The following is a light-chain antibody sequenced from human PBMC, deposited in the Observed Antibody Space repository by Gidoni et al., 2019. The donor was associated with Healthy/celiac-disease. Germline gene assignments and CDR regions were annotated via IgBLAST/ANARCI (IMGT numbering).Light chain of an antibody. CDR1: QSVLYSANKKNY. Sequence: DIVMTQSPDSLAVSLCERATINCKSSQSVLYSANKKNYLAWYQQKPGQPPKLRIYWASTRESGVPDRFSGSGSGTDFTLTISSRQAEDVAVYYCQQYYSTPPWTFGQGTKVEIK. J-gene: IGKJ1*01. CDR3: QQYYSTPPWT. V-gene: IGKV4-1*01. CDR2: WAS.